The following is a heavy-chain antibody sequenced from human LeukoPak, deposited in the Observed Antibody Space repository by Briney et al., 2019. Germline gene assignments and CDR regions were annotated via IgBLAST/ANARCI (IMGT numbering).Heavy chain of an antibody. J-gene: IGHJ4*02. CDR1: GYTFTRYG. D-gene: IGHD7-27*01. CDR3: VRTPPNWGFDY. CDR2: ISAYNGNT. Sequence: ASVKVSCKASGYTFTRYGISWVRQAPGQGLEWMGWISAYNGNTNYAQKLQGRVTMSSDSSISTAYMELSSLRSEDTAIYYCVRTPPNWGFDYWGQGTLVTVSS. V-gene: IGHV1-18*01.